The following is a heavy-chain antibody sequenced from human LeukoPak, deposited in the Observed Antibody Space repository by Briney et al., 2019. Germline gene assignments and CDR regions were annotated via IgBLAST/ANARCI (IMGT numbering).Heavy chain of an antibody. CDR3: ARVLGSGWYWGPLGMDV. D-gene: IGHD6-19*01. CDR1: GYTFTGYY. Sequence: ASVKVSCKASGYTFTGYYMHWVRQAPGQGLEWMGWINPNSGGTNYAQKFQGRVTMTRDTSISTAYMELSSLRSEDTAVYYCARVLGSGWYWGPLGMDVWGQGTTVTVSS. J-gene: IGHJ6*02. CDR2: INPNSGGT. V-gene: IGHV1-2*02.